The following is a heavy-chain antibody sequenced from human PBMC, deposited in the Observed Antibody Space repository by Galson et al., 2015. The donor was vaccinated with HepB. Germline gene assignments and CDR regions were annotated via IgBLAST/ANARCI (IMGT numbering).Heavy chain of an antibody. D-gene: IGHD5-12*01. CDR3: ARGQDSGYRDAFDI. Sequence: SLRLSCAASGFTFDDYAMHWVRQAPGKGLEWVSGISWNSGSIGYADSVKGRFTISRDNAKNSLYLQMNSLRAEDTALYYCARGQDSGYRDAFDIWGQGTMVTVSS. V-gene: IGHV3-9*01. CDR1: GFTFDDYA. CDR2: ISWNSGSI. J-gene: IGHJ3*02.